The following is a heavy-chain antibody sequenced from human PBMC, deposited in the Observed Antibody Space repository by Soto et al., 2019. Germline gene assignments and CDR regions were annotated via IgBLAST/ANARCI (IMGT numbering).Heavy chain of an antibody. CDR3: ARDYSWSVDY. Sequence: QVQLVQSGAEVKKPGASVKVSCKASGYTFTSNHMHWVRQAPGQGLEWMGIIKSSGGSTNYAQKFQGRVTMTRHTSTSTVYMELSSLTSDDTAVYYCARDYSWSVDYWGQGTLVTVSS. V-gene: IGHV1-46*01. CDR1: GYTFTSNH. CDR2: IKSSGGST. J-gene: IGHJ4*02. D-gene: IGHD4-4*01.